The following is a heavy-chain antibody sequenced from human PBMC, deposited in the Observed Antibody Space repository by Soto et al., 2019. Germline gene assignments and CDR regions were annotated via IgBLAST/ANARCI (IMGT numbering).Heavy chain of an antibody. V-gene: IGHV4-34*01. Sequence: SETLSLTCAVYGGSFSGYHWSWIRQPPGKGLEWIGEINHSGSTNYNPSLKSRVTISVDTSKNQFSLKLSSVTAADTAVYYCARGQRWLQSAFDYWGQGTLVTVSS. J-gene: IGHJ4*02. CDR3: ARGQRWLQSAFDY. CDR2: INHSGST. CDR1: GGSFSGYH. D-gene: IGHD5-12*01.